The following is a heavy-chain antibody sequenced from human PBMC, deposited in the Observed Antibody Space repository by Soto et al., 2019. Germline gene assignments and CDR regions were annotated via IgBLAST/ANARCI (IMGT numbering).Heavy chain of an antibody. V-gene: IGHV3-33*01. Sequence: QVQLVESGGGVVQPGRSLRLSCAASGFTFSSYGMHWVRQAPGKGLEWVAVIWYDGSNKYYPDSVKGRFTISRDNSKNTLYLQMNSLRAEDTAVYYCARDRGFDYSNLPYYYYGMDVWGQGTTVTVSS. CDR2: IWYDGSNK. CDR1: GFTFSSYG. CDR3: ARDRGFDYSNLPYYYYGMDV. J-gene: IGHJ6*02. D-gene: IGHD4-4*01.